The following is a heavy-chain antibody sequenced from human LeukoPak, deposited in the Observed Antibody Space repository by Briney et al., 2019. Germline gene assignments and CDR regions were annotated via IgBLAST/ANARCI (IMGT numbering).Heavy chain of an antibody. CDR3: TRATSGGGQDFDY. J-gene: IGHJ4*02. CDR1: GFTFSSYA. D-gene: IGHD1-1*01. V-gene: IGHV3-23*01. CDR2: ISGGGGSI. Sequence: GGSLRLSCAASGFTFSSYAMSWVRQAPGKGLGWVSVISGGGGSIYYADSVKRRFTISRDNTKNTLYLQMNSLRAEATAVYDVTRATSGGGQDFDYWGQGTLVTVSS.